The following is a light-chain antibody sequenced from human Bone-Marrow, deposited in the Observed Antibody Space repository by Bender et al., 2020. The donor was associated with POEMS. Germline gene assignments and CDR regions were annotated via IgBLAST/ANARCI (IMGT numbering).Light chain of an antibody. CDR2: YDD. CDR3: SAWDDSLSGWV. CDR1: SSNIGNHG. J-gene: IGLJ3*02. V-gene: IGLV1-36*01. Sequence: QSVVTQPPSLSEAPRQRVTISCSGSSSNIGNHGVNWYQQHPAEAPKLLIYYDDLLTPGVSDRFSASKSGPSASLAISELQSEDEALYYYSAWDDSLSGWVFGGGTKLTVL.